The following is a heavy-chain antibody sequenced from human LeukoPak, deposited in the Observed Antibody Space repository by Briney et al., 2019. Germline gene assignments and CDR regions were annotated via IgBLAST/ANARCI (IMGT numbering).Heavy chain of an antibody. CDR1: GYTFTSYG. CDR2: ISAYNGNT. Sequence: RASAKVSCKASGYTFTSYGISWVRQAPGHGLEWIGWISAYNGNTNYAQKLEGRVTMTTDTSTSTAYMELRSLRSDDTALYYCASLLAAAGTIRLAYWGQGTLVTVSS. D-gene: IGHD6-13*01. V-gene: IGHV1-18*01. CDR3: ASLLAAAGTIRLAY. J-gene: IGHJ4*02.